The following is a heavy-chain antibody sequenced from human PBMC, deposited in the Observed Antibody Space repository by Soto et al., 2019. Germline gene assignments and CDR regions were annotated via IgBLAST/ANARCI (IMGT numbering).Heavy chain of an antibody. CDR1: GGSISSSSYY. V-gene: IGHV4-39*01. D-gene: IGHD1-1*01. J-gene: IGHJ5*02. CDR2: IYYSGST. CDR3: ARDQSWHDLVWWFDP. Sequence: PSETLSLTCTVSGGSISSSSYYCGWIRQPPGKGLEWIGSIYYSGSTYYNPSLKSRVTISVDTSKNQFSLKLSSVTAADTAVYYCARDQSWHDLVWWFDPWGPGTLVTVS.